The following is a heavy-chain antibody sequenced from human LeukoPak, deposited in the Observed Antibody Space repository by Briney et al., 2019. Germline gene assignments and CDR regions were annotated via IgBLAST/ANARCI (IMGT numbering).Heavy chain of an antibody. D-gene: IGHD3-22*01. Sequence: GGSLRLSCAASGFSFRVSAIHWVRQASGKGLEWLGRIRNKANTYATAYAASVRGRFTISRDDSKNTAYPQMDSLETEDTAVYYCAGPYDTTGHAFDYWGQGTLVTVSS. CDR1: GFSFRVSA. J-gene: IGHJ4*02. CDR2: IRNKANTYAT. CDR3: AGPYDTTGHAFDY. V-gene: IGHV3-73*01.